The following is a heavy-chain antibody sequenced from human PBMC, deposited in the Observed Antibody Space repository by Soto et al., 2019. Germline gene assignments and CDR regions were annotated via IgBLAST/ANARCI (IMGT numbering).Heavy chain of an antibody. CDR3: ARVGDPNFHDSGGKIDY. V-gene: IGHV3-21*01. CDR2: ISSISRYI. Sequence: EVQLVESGGGLVKPGGSLRLSCAASGFSFSTYSMNWVRQAPGKGLEWVSSISSISRYIYYTDSVKGRFTISRDNTKNSVYLQMNLLRAEDTAFYYCARVGDPNFHDSGGKIDYLGQGTLVTVSS. D-gene: IGHD2-15*01. CDR1: GFSFSTYS. J-gene: IGHJ4*02.